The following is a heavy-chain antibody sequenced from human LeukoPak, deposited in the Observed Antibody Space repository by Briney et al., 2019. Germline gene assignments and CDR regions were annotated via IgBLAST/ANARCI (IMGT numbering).Heavy chain of an antibody. V-gene: IGHV4-38-2*02. CDR1: GYSISSGYY. Sequence: SETLSLTCTVSGYSISSGYYWGWIRQPPGKGLEWIGSIYHSGSTYYNPSLKSRVTISVDTSKNQFSLKLSSVTAADTAVYYCARDAIRVGANWGQGTLVTVSS. CDR2: IYHSGST. CDR3: ARDAIRVGAN. D-gene: IGHD1-26*01. J-gene: IGHJ1*01.